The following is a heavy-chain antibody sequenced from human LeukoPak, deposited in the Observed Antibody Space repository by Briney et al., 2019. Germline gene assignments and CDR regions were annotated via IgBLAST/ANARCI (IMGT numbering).Heavy chain of an antibody. J-gene: IGHJ4*02. Sequence: SETLSLTCTVSGGSFSSYYWSWIRQHAGKGLEWIGRVYSSGKTNYNPSLKSRVTMSVDTSKNQFSLKLSSVTAADTAVYYCARDRSGDTSGWYTSLDFWGQGTLVTVSS. CDR3: ARDRSGDTSGWYTSLDF. CDR2: VYSSGKT. D-gene: IGHD6-19*01. CDR1: GGSFSSYY. V-gene: IGHV4-4*07.